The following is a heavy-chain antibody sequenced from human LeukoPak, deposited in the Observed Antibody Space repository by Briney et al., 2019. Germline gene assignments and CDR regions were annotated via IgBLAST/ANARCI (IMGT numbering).Heavy chain of an antibody. J-gene: IGHJ4*01. Sequence: AGGSLRLSCAASGFTFSSYAMRWVRQAPGKGLEWVSAISGGSGTKYYADSVKGRFSISRDNSKNTLYLQMNSLRAEDTAVYYCAKGPSGWYIFDYWGHGTLVTVSS. CDR1: GFTFSSYA. CDR3: AKGPSGWYIFDY. V-gene: IGHV3-23*01. D-gene: IGHD6-19*01. CDR2: ISGGSGTK.